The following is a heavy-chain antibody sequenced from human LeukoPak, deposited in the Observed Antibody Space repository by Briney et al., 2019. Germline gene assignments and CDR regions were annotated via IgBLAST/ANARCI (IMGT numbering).Heavy chain of an antibody. V-gene: IGHV1-2*02. CDR2: INPNSGGT. J-gene: IGHJ4*02. D-gene: IGHD3-22*01. CDR1: GYTFTGYY. Sequence: ASVKVSCKASGYTFTGYYMHWVRQAPGQGLEWMGWINPNSGGTNYAQKLQGRVTMTTDTSTSTAYMELRSLRSDDTAVYYCARVDVTMIVVVIGDYWGQGTLVTVSS. CDR3: ARVDVTMIVVVIGDY.